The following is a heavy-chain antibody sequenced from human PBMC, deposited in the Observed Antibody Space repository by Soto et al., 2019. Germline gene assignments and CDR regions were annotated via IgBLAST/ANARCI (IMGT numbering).Heavy chain of an antibody. CDR1: GFTFSSYA. CDR2: ISGSGGST. J-gene: IGHJ4*02. CDR3: AKDQLELRCFDY. V-gene: IGHV3-23*01. Sequence: EVQLLESGGGLVQPGGSLRLSCAASGFTFSSYAMSWVRQAPGKGLEWVSAISGSGGSTYYTDSVKGRFTISRDNSKNTLYLQMNSLRAEDTAVYYCAKDQLELRCFDYWGQGTLVTVSS. D-gene: IGHD1-7*01.